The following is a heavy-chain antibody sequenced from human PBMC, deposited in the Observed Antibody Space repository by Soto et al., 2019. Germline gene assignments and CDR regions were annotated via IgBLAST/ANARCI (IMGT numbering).Heavy chain of an antibody. CDR2: IYQTGNT. J-gene: IGHJ5*01. V-gene: IGHV4-4*02. CDR1: GVSLTTNNW. Sequence: QVQLQESGPGLVKPSETPSLTCAVSGVSLTTNNWWTWVRQAPGKGLEWVGEIYQTGNTNYNPSLNRRVIASLDKSKNQFFLKLTSVTAADTAIYYCARGGYCSGGSCSGWFDSWGQGTLVTVSS. CDR3: ARGGYCSGGSCSGWFDS. D-gene: IGHD2-15*01.